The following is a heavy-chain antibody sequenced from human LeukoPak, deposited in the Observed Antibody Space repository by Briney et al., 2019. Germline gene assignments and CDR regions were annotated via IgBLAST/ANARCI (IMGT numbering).Heavy chain of an antibody. CDR2: ISAYNGNT. Sequence: ASVKVSCKASGYTFTSYGISWVRQAPGQGLEWMGWISAYNGNTNYAQKLQGRDTMTTDTSTSTAYMELRSLRSDDTAVYYCARGSKYCSSTSCYYYYFDYWGQGTLVTVSS. D-gene: IGHD2-2*01. J-gene: IGHJ4*02. V-gene: IGHV1-18*01. CDR1: GYTFTSYG. CDR3: ARGSKYCSSTSCYYYYFDY.